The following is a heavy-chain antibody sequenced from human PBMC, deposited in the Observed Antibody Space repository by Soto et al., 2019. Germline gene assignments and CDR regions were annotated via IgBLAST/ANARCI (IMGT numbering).Heavy chain of an antibody. CDR1: GFTFSSYA. J-gene: IGHJ4*02. D-gene: IGHD3-22*01. CDR2: ISGSGGST. Sequence: ASLRLSCAASGFTFSSYAMTWVRQAPGKGLEWVSTISGSGGSTYYADSVKGRFTISRDNSKNTLFLQMNILRAEDTAVYYCAKDWRSYDSSDYYTYWGQGTLVTVSS. V-gene: IGHV3-23*01. CDR3: AKDWRSYDSSDYYTY.